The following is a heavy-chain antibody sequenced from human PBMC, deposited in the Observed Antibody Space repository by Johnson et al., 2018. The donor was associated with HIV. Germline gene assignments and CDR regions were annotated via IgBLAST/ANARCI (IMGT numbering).Heavy chain of an antibody. V-gene: IGHV3-30*14. CDR3: ASANSSGWGWCAFDI. Sequence: QVQLVESGGGVVQPGRSLRLSCADSGFTFSSYAIHWVRQAPGKGLEWVAVISYDGSKKYYADSVKGRFTISRDNSKNTLYLQMNSLSAEDTAVYYCASANSSGWGWCAFDIWGQGTMVTVSS. J-gene: IGHJ3*02. D-gene: IGHD6-19*01. CDR2: ISYDGSKK. CDR1: GFTFSSYA.